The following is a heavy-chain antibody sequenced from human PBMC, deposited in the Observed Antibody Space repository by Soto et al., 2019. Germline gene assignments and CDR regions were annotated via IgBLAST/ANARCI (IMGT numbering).Heavy chain of an antibody. Sequence: EVQLVESGGGLIQPGESLRLSCAASGFTFSSFWMYWVRQAPGKGLVWVSSINSDGSSTTYADSVKGRFTTSRDNAKNTLHLQMNSLRAEDTAVYYCTRTLGYCANGVCYRDAFDIWGQGTIVTVSS. CDR2: INSDGSST. CDR1: GFTFSSFW. V-gene: IGHV3-74*02. J-gene: IGHJ3*02. CDR3: TRTLGYCANGVCYRDAFDI. D-gene: IGHD2-8*01.